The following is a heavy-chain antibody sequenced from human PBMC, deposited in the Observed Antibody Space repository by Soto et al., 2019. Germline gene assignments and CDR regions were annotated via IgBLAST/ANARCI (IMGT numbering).Heavy chain of an antibody. CDR3: ARDPYSSSSGFDY. CDR2: ISSSSSYI. D-gene: IGHD6-6*01. Sequence: GGSLRLSCAASGFTFSSYSMNWVRQAPGKGLEWVSSISSSSSYIYYADSVKGRFTISRENAKNSLYLQMNSLRAEDTAVYYCARDPYSSSSGFDYWGQGTLVTV. CDR1: GFTFSSYS. J-gene: IGHJ4*02. V-gene: IGHV3-21*01.